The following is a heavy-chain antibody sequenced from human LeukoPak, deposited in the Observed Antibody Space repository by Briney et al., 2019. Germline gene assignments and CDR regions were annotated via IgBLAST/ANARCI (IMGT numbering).Heavy chain of an antibody. CDR3: ARDVNEFPAVTPGDY. CDR2: ISAYNGNT. CDR1: GYTFTSYG. V-gene: IGHV1-18*01. D-gene: IGHD4-17*01. J-gene: IGHJ4*02. Sequence: ASVKVSCKASGYTFTSYGISWVRQAPGQGLEWMGWISAYNGNTNYAQKLQGRVTMTTDTSTSTAYMELRSLRSDDTAVYYCARDVNEFPAVTPGDYWGQGTLVTVSS.